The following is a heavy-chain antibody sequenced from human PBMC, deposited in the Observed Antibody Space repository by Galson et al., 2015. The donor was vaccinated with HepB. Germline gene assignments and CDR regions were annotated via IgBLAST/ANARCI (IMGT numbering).Heavy chain of an antibody. CDR2: ISSSSSTI. D-gene: IGHD3-16*02. CDR1: GFTFSSYS. CDR3: ARDLLPPFGGVIVNPTGNYYYGMDV. Sequence: SLRLSCAASGFTFSSYSMNWVRQAPGKGLEWVSYISSSSSTIYYADSVKGRFTISRDNAKNSLYLQMNSLRAEDTAVYYCARDLLPPFGGVIVNPTGNYYYGMDVWGQGTTVTVSS. V-gene: IGHV3-48*01. J-gene: IGHJ6*02.